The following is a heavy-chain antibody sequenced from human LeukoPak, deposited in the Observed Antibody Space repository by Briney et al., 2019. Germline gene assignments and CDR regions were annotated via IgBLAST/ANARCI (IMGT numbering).Heavy chain of an antibody. D-gene: IGHD6-13*01. V-gene: IGHV3-74*01. CDR1: GFTFSDTW. Sequence: GGSLRLSCAASGFTFSDTWMHWVRQAPGEGLVWVSRIRSDGSDTRYAESVKGRFTISRDNAKNTLYLQMNSLRAEDTAVYYCARGDSSSWYGVFDYWGQGTLVTVSS. CDR3: ARGDSSSWYGVFDY. J-gene: IGHJ4*02. CDR2: IRSDGSDT.